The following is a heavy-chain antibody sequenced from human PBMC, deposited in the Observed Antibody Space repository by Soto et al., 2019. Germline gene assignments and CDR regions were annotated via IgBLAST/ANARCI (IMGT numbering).Heavy chain of an antibody. J-gene: IGHJ4*02. CDR1: GGSVSSGSYY. D-gene: IGHD4-17*01. CDR3: ARGYGSYGDYCFDY. CDR2: IYYSGST. V-gene: IGHV4-61*01. Sequence: SETLSLTCTVSGGSVSSGSYYWSWIRQPPGKGLEWIGYIYYSGSTNYNPSLKSRVTISVDTSKNQFSLKLSSVTAADMAVYYCARGYGSYGDYCFDYWGQGTLVTVSS.